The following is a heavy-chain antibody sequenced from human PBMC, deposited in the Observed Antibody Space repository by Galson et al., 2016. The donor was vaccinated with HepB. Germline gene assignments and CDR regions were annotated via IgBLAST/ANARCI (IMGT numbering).Heavy chain of an antibody. J-gene: IGHJ2*01. Sequence: VKVSCKASGYTFFNYGMHWVRQAPRQRPEWMAWINGGDDNAKYSERFQGRLTVTSDTLASTAYMELSRLTSEDTAVYYCARHVRSRILTERGYSYAYWYFDLWGRGALVTVSS. CDR1: GYTFFNYG. V-gene: IGHV1-3*01. CDR3: ARHVRSRILTERGYSYAYWYFDL. CDR2: INGGDDNA. D-gene: IGHD5-18*01.